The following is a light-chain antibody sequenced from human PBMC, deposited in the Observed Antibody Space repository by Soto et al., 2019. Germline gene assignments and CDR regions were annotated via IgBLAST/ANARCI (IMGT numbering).Light chain of an antibody. CDR3: SSYTSSSTLV. CDR1: SSDVGGYNY. CDR2: EVS. J-gene: IGLJ1*01. V-gene: IGLV2-14*01. Sequence: QSALTQPASVPGSPGQSITISCTGTSSDVGGYNYVSWYQQHPGKAPKLMIYEVSNRPSGVSNRFSGSKSGNTASLTISGLQAEDEADYYCSSYTSSSTLVFGTGTNLTVL.